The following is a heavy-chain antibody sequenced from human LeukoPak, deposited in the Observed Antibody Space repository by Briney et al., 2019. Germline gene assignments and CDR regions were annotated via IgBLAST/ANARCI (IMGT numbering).Heavy chain of an antibody. V-gene: IGHV3-23*01. CDR2: ISGSGGDT. CDR1: GFTFSSYA. J-gene: IGHJ6*02. CDR3: AKAVWFGEFDYYFFGLDV. Sequence: RAGGSLRLSCAAFGFTFSSYAMGWVRQAPGKGLEWVSAISGSGGDTYYADSVKGRFTFSRDNSKNTLYLQMNSLRPEDTALYYCAKAVWFGEFDYYFFGLDVWGQGTTVTVSS. D-gene: IGHD3-10*01.